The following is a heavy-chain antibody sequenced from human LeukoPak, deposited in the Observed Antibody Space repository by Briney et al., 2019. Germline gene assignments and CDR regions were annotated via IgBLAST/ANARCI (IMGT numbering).Heavy chain of an antibody. J-gene: IGHJ4*02. CDR3: AKPLYYDFWSGFEY. CDR1: GITVSTNY. CDR2: IYSGGAT. V-gene: IGHV3-66*04. Sequence: GGSLRLSCAASGITVSTNYMSWVRQAPGKGLEWVSIIYSGGATFYADSVKGRFTISRENSKNTLWLQMNSVRAEDTAVYYCAKPLYYDFWSGFEYWGQGTLVTVSS. D-gene: IGHD3-3*01.